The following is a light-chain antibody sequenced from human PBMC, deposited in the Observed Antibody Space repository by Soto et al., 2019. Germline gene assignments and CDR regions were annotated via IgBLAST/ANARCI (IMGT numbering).Light chain of an antibody. CDR3: QQYGSSLSIT. CDR2: GAS. Sequence: EIVLTQSPGTLSLSPGERATLSCRASQSVSSSYLAWYQQKPGQALRLLIYGASSRATGIPDRFSGSGSGTDFTLTISRLEPEDFAVYYCQQYGSSLSITFGQGTRLET. J-gene: IGKJ5*01. V-gene: IGKV3-20*01. CDR1: QSVSSSY.